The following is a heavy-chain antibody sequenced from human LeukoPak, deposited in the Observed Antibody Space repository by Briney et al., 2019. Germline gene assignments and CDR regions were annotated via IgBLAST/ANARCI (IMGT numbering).Heavy chain of an antibody. V-gene: IGHV3-11*06. CDR1: GFPFSDYY. CDR3: ARYNDIS. Sequence: KTGGSLRLSCAASGFPFSDYYMNWIRQAPGKGLEWVSYISRSSTYTNYADSVKGRFTISRDNAKNSLYLQMNSLRAEDTAIYYCARYNDISWGQGTLVTVSS. J-gene: IGHJ5*02. D-gene: IGHD1-14*01. CDR2: ISRSSTYT.